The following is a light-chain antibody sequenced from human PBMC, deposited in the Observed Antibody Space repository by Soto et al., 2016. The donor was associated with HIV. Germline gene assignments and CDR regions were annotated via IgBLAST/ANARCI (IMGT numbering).Light chain of an antibody. Sequence: DIVMTQSPLTLPVTPGESASISCRSSQSLLHSNGYYYLTWYLQKPGQSPRLLMYLGSTRASWVPDRFSGSGSGTDFALKISRVEADDIGVYYCMQALQTPLTFGQGTRLEXK. CDR3: MQALQTPLT. V-gene: IGKV2-28*01. CDR2: LGS. J-gene: IGKJ5*01. CDR1: QSLLHSNGYYY.